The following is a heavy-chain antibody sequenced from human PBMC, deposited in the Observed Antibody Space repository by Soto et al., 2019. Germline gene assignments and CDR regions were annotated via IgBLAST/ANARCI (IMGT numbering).Heavy chain of an antibody. V-gene: IGHV3-23*01. D-gene: IGHD3-9*01. Sequence: PGGSHRLSCTASGFTCISYAMSRVRQATGKGLEWVSAISGSGGSTYYADSVKGRFTISRDNSKNTLYLQMNSLRAEDTAVYYCAKHYDILTGYRATYYYYMDVWGKGTTVTVSS. CDR1: GFTCISYA. J-gene: IGHJ6*03. CDR3: AKHYDILTGYRATYYYYMDV. CDR2: ISGSGGST.